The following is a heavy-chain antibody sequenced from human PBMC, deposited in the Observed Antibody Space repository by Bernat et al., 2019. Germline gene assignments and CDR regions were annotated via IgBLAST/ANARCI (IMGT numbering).Heavy chain of an antibody. CDR2: ISWNSCNI. Sequence: EVQLVESGGGLEQPGRSLRLSCATSGFIFDDYAMHWVRQAPGKGLEWVSGISWNSCNIGYADSVKGRFTISRDNAKNSLYLQMNSLRPEDTALYYCVKGSSAWYSPLGYWGQGTLVTVSS. J-gene: IGHJ4*02. CDR1: GFIFDDYA. V-gene: IGHV3-9*01. CDR3: VKGSSAWYSPLGY. D-gene: IGHD6-19*01.